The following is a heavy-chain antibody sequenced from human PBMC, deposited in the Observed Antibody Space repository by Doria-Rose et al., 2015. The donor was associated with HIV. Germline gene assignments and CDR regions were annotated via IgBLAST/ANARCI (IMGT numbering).Heavy chain of an antibody. CDR1: GGSLSSPGMG. CDR3: ARIKSSRWYHKYYFDF. J-gene: IGHJ4*02. Sequence: QVTLKESGPVQVKPTETLTLTCTVSGGSLSSPGMGVSWIRQPPGKALEWLANIFSDDERSYKTSLKSRLTISRCTSKSQVVLTMTDMDPVDTATYYCARIKSSRWYHKYYFDFWGQGTLVIVSA. V-gene: IGHV2-26*01. CDR2: IFSDDER. D-gene: IGHD6-13*01.